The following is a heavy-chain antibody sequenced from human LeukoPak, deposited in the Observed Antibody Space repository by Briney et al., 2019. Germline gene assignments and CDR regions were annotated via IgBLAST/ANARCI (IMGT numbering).Heavy chain of an antibody. CDR3: ARDPTTVTKGLDI. CDR1: GGSFSGYY. V-gene: IGHV4-34*01. CDR2: INHSGST. J-gene: IGHJ3*02. Sequence: PSETLSLTCAVYGGSFSGYYWSWIRQPPGKGLEWIGEINHSGSTNYNPSFKSRVTISVDTSKNQFSLRLSSVTAADTAVYYCARDPTTVTKGLDIWGQGTMVTVSS. D-gene: IGHD4-17*01.